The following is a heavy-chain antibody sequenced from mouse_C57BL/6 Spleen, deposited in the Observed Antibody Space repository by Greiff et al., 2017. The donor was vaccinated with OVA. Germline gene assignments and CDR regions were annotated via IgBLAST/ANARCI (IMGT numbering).Heavy chain of an antibody. CDR3: ARDCYYGFDY. V-gene: IGHV5-4*01. CDR1: GFTFSSYA. J-gene: IGHJ2*01. Sequence: EVMLVESGGGLVKPGGSLKLSCAASGFTFSSYAMSWVRQTPEKRLEWVATISDGGSYTYYPDNVKGRFTISRDNAKNNLYLQMSHLKSEDTAMYDCARDCYYGFDYWGQGTTLTVSS. D-gene: IGHD1-1*01. CDR2: ISDGGSYT.